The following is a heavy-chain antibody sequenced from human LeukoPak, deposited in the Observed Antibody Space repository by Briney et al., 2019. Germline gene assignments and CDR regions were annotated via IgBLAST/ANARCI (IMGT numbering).Heavy chain of an antibody. Sequence: SETLSLTCTVSGGSISSYYWSWIRQPPGKGLEWIGYIYYSGSTNYNPSLKSRVTISVDTSKNQFSLKLRSVTAADAAVYYCARDPRILGGRPDGYYFGYWGQGTLVTVSS. CDR3: ARDPRILGGRPDGYYFGY. CDR2: IYYSGST. V-gene: IGHV4-59*01. D-gene: IGHD5-18*01. CDR1: GGSISSYY. J-gene: IGHJ4*02.